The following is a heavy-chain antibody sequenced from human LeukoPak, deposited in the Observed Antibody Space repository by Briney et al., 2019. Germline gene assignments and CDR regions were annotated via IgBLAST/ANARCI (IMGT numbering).Heavy chain of an antibody. J-gene: IGHJ4*02. CDR3: ARHDVPGIAAAGYFDY. D-gene: IGHD6-13*01. CDR1: GGSISSYY. V-gene: IGHV4-59*08. Sequence: PSETLSLTCTVSGGSISSYYWSWIRQPPGKGLDGIGFIYYSGRTNYNPSLKSRVTISVDTSKNQFSLKLSSVTAADTAVYYCARHDVPGIAAAGYFDYWGQGTLVTVSS. CDR2: IYYSGRT.